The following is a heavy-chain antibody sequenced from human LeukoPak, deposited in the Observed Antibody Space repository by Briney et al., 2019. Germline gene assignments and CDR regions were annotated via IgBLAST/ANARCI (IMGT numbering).Heavy chain of an antibody. J-gene: IGHJ4*02. CDR3: AKALRGWSGLDY. CDR1: GFTFSSYE. D-gene: IGHD3-3*01. V-gene: IGHV3-48*03. Sequence: GGSLRLSCAASGFTFSSYEMNWVRQAPGKGLEWVSYISSSGSTIYYADSVKGRFTISRGNSKNSLYLQMNSLRTEDTAFYYCAKALRGWSGLDYWGQGTLVTVSS. CDR2: ISSSGSTI.